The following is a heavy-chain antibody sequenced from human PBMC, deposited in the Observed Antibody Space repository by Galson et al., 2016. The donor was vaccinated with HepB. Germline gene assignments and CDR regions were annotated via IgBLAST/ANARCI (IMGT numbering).Heavy chain of an antibody. V-gene: IGHV3-30*04. D-gene: IGHD3-10*01. CDR3: ARSFRDFVFEGSLYGLDV. CDR2: ISYTGSNE. Sequence: SLRLSCAASGLSFSLNTVHWVRQLPGKGLEWVALISYTGSNEIYAESVKGRFQISRDNSKNTLYLQMNNLRGEDTAVYYCARSFRDFVFEGSLYGLDVWGQGTTVIVSS. CDR1: GLSFSLNT. J-gene: IGHJ6*02.